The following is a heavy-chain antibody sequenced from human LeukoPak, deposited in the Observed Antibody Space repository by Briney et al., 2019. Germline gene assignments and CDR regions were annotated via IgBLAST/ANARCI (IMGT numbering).Heavy chain of an antibody. D-gene: IGHD2-8*01. V-gene: IGHV1-8*02. J-gene: IGHJ6*02. CDR1: GYTFTSYG. Sequence: ASVKVSCKASGYTFTSYGINWVRQATGQGLEWVGWMDPNSGNTGYAQRFQGRVTMTRNTSVSTAYMEVSSLTSEDTAVYYCARGEQYCTNGVCPSSAYGMDVWGQGTTVTVSS. CDR2: MDPNSGNT. CDR3: ARGEQYCTNGVCPSSAYGMDV.